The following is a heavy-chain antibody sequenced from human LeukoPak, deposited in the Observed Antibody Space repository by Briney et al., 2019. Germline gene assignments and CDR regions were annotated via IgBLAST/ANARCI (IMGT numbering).Heavy chain of an antibody. J-gene: IGHJ6*03. V-gene: IGHV3-7*01. D-gene: IGHD3-3*01. CDR3: ARLNYDFWSGVWEGYYMDV. CDR2: IRDDGSEK. Sequence: GGSLRLSCAASGFTFSSYWMTWVRQAPGKGLEWVANIRDDGSEKYNVDPVKGRFTISRDNAKNSLYLQVNSLRAEDTAVYYCARLNYDFWSGVWEGYYMDVWGKGTTVTVSS. CDR1: GFTFSSYW.